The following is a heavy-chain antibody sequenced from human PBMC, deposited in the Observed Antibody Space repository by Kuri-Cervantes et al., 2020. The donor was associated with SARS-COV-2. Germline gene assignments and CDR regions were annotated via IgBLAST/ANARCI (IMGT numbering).Heavy chain of an antibody. CDR1: GGSFSGYY. J-gene: IGHJ5*02. CDR2: IYYSGST. CDR3: ASWTLIVVVPAAIGWFDP. Sequence: SETLSLTCAVYGGSFSGYYWSWIRQPPGKGLEWIGYIYYSGSTYYNPSLKSRVTISVDTSKNQFSLKLSSVTAADTAVYYCASWTLIVVVPAAIGWFDPWGQGTLVTVSS. V-gene: IGHV4-34*09. D-gene: IGHD2-2*02.